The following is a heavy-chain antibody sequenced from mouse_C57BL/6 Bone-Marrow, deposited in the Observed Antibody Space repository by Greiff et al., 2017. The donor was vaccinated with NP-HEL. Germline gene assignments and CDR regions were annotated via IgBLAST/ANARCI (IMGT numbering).Heavy chain of an antibody. Sequence: VQLQQSGAELVKPGASVKISCKASGYTFTDYYINWVKQRPGQGLEWIGKIGPGSGSTYYNEKFKGKATLTADKSSSTAYMQLSSLTSEASAVYFLSREDGRRGPHFDNWGQGTTLTVSA. CDR2: IGPGSGST. D-gene: IGHD2-12*01. CDR3: SREDGRRGPHFDN. V-gene: IGHV1-77*01. CDR1: GYTFTDYY. J-gene: IGHJ2*01.